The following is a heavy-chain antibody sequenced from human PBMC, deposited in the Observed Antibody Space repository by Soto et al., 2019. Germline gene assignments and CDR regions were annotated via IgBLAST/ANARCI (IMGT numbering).Heavy chain of an antibody. CDR2: ISGSGGST. CDR3: AKALSLSGLLYGMDV. D-gene: IGHD3-3*01. V-gene: IGHV3-23*01. CDR1: GFTFSNYA. J-gene: IGHJ6*02. Sequence: GGSLRLSCAASGFTFSNYAMSWVRQAPGRGLEWVSGISGSGGSTFYADSVKGRFTISRDNSKNTLSLQINSLRAGDTAVYYCAKALSLSGLLYGMDVWGQGTTVTVSS.